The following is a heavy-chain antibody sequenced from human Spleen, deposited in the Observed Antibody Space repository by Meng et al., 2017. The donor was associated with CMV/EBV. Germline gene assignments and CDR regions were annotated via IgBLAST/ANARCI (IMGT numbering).Heavy chain of an antibody. CDR1: GFTFDTYD. D-gene: IGHD1-14*01. CDR3: ARGVTNAGNNHNWFDP. V-gene: IGHV3-53*01. Sequence: SGFTFDTYDMSWVRQSPGKGLNWVSVVYSDGNTHYEGSVKGRFTVSRDSSRNTTYLQMESLRVEDTAVYYCARGVTNAGNNHNWFDPWGQGTLVTVSS. J-gene: IGHJ5*02. CDR2: VYSDGNT.